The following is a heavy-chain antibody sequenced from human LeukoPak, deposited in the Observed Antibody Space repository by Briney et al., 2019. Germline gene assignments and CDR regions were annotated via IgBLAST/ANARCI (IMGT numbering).Heavy chain of an antibody. D-gene: IGHD3-22*01. Sequence: GGSLSLSCAASGFTFSTFWMSWVRQAPGKGLEWVANIKQDGSEKYYVDSVKGRFTISRDNAKNSLYLQMNSLRAEDTAVYYCARDRYQHDSSAYFGCYYWGQGTLVTVSS. CDR2: IKQDGSEK. J-gene: IGHJ4*02. V-gene: IGHV3-7*01. CDR3: ARDRYQHDSSAYFGCYY. CDR1: GFTFSTFW.